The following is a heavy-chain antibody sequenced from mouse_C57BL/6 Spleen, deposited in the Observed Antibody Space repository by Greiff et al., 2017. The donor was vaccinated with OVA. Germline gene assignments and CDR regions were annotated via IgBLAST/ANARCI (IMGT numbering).Heavy chain of an antibody. CDR3: ARSANWDRGGYFDY. J-gene: IGHJ2*01. CDR2: IYPGDGDT. Sequence: QVQLKESGPELVKPGASVKISCKASGYAFSSSWMNWVKQRPGKGLEWIGRIYPGDGDTNYNGKFKGKATLTADKSSSTAYMQLSSLTSEDSAVYFYARSANWDRGGYFDYWGQGTTLTVSS. D-gene: IGHD4-1*01. V-gene: IGHV1-82*01. CDR1: GYAFSSSW.